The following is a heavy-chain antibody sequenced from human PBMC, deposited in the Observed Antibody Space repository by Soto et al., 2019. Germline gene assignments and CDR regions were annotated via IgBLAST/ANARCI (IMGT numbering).Heavy chain of an antibody. Sequence: VQLEESGPGLLKPSQTLSLTCTVSGESIATGAFYWSWIRLQSGKGPEWIGSIFYAGDTYYNPSLKSRVEISLDGSQNQFSLNLRSVTAADTAVYYCAREGDYRTRFEPWGPGTLVTVSS. V-gene: IGHV4-31*03. CDR1: GESIATGAFY. D-gene: IGHD4-17*01. CDR2: IFYAGDT. CDR3: AREGDYRTRFEP. J-gene: IGHJ5*02.